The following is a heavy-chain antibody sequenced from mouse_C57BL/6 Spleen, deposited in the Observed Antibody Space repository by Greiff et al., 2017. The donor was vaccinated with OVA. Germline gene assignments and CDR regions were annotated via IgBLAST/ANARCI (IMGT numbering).Heavy chain of an antibody. D-gene: IGHD1-2*01. V-gene: IGHV1-42*01. CDR3: ATTALGFDD. CDR2: INPSTGGT. CDR1: GYSFTGYY. J-gene: IGHJ2*01. Sequence: VQLQQSGPELVKPGASVKISCKASGYSFTGYYMNWVKQSPEKSLEWIGEINPSTGGTTYNQKFKAKATLTVDKSSSTAYMQLKSLTSEDSAVYYCATTALGFDDWGQGTTLTVSS.